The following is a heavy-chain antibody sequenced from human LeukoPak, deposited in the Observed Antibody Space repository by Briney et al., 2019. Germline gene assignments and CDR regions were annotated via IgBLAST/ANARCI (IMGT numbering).Heavy chain of an antibody. V-gene: IGHV4-34*01. CDR1: GGSFSGYY. J-gene: IGHJ4*02. Sequence: SATLSLTCAVYGGSFSGYYWSWIRQPPGKGLEWIGEINHSGSTNYNPSLKSRVTISVDTSKNQFSLKLSSVTAADTAVYYCARLNCSSTSCYGDYWGQGTLVTVSS. CDR2: INHSGST. CDR3: ARLNCSSTSCYGDY. D-gene: IGHD2-2*01.